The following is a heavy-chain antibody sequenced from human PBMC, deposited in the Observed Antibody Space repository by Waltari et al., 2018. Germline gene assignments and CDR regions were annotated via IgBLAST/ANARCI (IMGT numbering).Heavy chain of an antibody. V-gene: IGHV4-34*01. J-gene: IGHJ4*02. CDR3: ARETSISVVVPAAIQGLDY. Sequence: QVQLQQWGAGLLKPSETLSLTCAVYGGSFSGYYWSWIRQPPGKGLEWIGEINHSGSTNYNPSLKRRFTISVDTSKNQSSLKLSSGTAADTAVYYCARETSISVVVPAAIQGLDYWGQGTLVTVSS. CDR2: INHSGST. D-gene: IGHD2-2*01. CDR1: GGSFSGYY.